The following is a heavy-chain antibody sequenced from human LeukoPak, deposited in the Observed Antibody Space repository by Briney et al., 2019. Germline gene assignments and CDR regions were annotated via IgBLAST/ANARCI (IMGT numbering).Heavy chain of an antibody. V-gene: IGHV3-23*01. D-gene: IGHD3-10*01. Sequence: GGSLRLSCAASGFTFSSYAMSWVRQAPGKGLEWVSAISGSGGSTYYADSVKGRFTISRDNSKNTLYLQMNSLRAEDTAVYYCANGIPYYGSGFPFDYWGQGTLVAVSS. CDR2: ISGSGGST. J-gene: IGHJ4*02. CDR1: GFTFSSYA. CDR3: ANGIPYYGSGFPFDY.